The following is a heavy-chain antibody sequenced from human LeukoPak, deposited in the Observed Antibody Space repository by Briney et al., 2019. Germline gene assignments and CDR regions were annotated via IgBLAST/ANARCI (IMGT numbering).Heavy chain of an antibody. D-gene: IGHD3-9*01. Sequence: SETLSLTCTVSSGSISSGYYWGWIRQPPGKVLEWIGSIYHSGSTYYNPSLKSRVTISVDTSKNQFSLKLSSVTAADTAVYYCARDQSRADILTGYWRDPRPLWYFDLWGRGTLVTVSS. V-gene: IGHV4-38-2*02. CDR3: ARDQSRADILTGYWRDPRPLWYFDL. J-gene: IGHJ2*01. CDR2: IYHSGST. CDR1: SGSISSGYY.